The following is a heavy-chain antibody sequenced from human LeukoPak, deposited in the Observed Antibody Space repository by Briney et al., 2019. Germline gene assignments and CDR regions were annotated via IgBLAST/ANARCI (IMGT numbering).Heavy chain of an antibody. CDR3: ASYGDAAFFFDY. CDR2: IIPILGIA. D-gene: IGHD4-17*01. CDR1: GGTFSSYA. J-gene: IGHJ4*02. V-gene: IGHV1-69*04. Sequence: PGASVKVSCKASGGTFSSYAISWVRQAPGQGLEWMGRIIPILGIANYAQKLQGRVTITADKSTSTAYMELSSLRSEDTAVYYCASYGDAAFFFDYWGQGTLVTVSS.